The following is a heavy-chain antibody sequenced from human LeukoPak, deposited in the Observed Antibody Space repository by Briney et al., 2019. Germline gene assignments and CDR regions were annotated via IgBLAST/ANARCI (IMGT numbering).Heavy chain of an antibody. CDR1: GGSISSGGYY. D-gene: IGHD2-21*02. Sequence: PSETLSLTCTVSGGSISSGGYYWSWIRQHPGKGLECIGYISYSGSTYYNPSLKSRVTISVDTSKTQFSLKLSSVTAADTAVYYCARRLVTGTTDYFDYWGQGTLVTVSS. J-gene: IGHJ4*02. CDR3: ARRLVTGTTDYFDY. CDR2: ISYSGST. V-gene: IGHV4-31*03.